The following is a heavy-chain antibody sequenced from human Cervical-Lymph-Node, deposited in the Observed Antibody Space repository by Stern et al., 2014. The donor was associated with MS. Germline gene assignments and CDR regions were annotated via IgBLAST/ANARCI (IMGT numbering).Heavy chain of an antibody. Sequence: QLQLQESGPGLVKPSETLSLTCIVSGGSSSSSSYFWGWIRQSPGEGLEWIGNIFHSGGGTYYNPPLTSRVTISGPPSTNQFSLRLTSVTAADTAVYYCARLGYCSGGSCSYWYFDLWGRGTLVTVSS. CDR1: GGSSSSSSYF. J-gene: IGHJ2*01. V-gene: IGHV4-39*01. D-gene: IGHD2-15*01. CDR3: ARLGYCSGGSCSYWYFDL. CDR2: IFHSGGGT.